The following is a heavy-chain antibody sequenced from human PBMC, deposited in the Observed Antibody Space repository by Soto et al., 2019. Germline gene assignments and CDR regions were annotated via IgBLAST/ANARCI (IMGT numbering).Heavy chain of an antibody. CDR3: ARGNARHYYYMDV. CDR2: INAGNGNT. Sequence: ASVKVSCKPSDSPSTTFVIIWVAKPPGQRFEWRGWINAGNGNTKYSQKFQGRVTITRDTSARTAYMELSSLRSEDTAVYYCARGNARHYYYMDVWGKGTTVTVSS. J-gene: IGHJ6*03. V-gene: IGHV1-3*01. CDR1: DSPSTTFV. D-gene: IGHD2-2*01.